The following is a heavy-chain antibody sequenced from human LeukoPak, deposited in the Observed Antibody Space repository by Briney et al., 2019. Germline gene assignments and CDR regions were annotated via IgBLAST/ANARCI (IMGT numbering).Heavy chain of an antibody. D-gene: IGHD4-23*01. CDR1: GGSISSYY. CDR2: IYYSGST. Sequence: ASETLSLTCTVSGGSISSYYWSWIRQPPGKGLEWIGYIYYSGSTNYNPSLKSRVTISVDTSKNQFSLKLSSVTAADTAVYYCARVKKTTVAFWGQGTLVTVSS. V-gene: IGHV4-59*08. J-gene: IGHJ4*02. CDR3: ARVKKTTVAF.